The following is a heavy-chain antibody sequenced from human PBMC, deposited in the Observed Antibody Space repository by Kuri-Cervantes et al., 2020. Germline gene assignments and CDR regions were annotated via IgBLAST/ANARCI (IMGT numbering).Heavy chain of an antibody. CDR2: ISGSGGST. CDR1: GFTFSSYA. CDR3: AKDLEYDLTNWFDP. Sequence: GESLKISCAASGFTFSSYAMSWVRQAPGKGLEWVSAISGSGGSTHYADSVKGRFTIYRDNSKNTLYLQMNSLRAEDTAVYYCAKDLEYDLTNWFDPWGQGTLVTVSS. D-gene: IGHD3-3*01. J-gene: IGHJ5*02. V-gene: IGHV3-23*01.